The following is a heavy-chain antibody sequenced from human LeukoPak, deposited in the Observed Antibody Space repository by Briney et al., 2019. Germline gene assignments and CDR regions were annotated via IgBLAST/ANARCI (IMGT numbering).Heavy chain of an antibody. CDR2: TYYRSKWYN. D-gene: IGHD2-15*01. Sequence: SQTLSLTCAISGDSVSSNSAAWNWIRQSPSRGLEWLGRTYYRSKWYNDYAVSVKSRITINPDTSKNQFSLQLNSVTHEDTAVYYCARDHCSGGSCYSPYYYYGMDVWGQGTTVTVSS. J-gene: IGHJ6*02. CDR1: GDSVSSNSAA. V-gene: IGHV6-1*01. CDR3: ARDHCSGGSCYSPYYYYGMDV.